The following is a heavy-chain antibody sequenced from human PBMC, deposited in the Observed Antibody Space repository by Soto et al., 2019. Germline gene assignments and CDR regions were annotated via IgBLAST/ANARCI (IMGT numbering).Heavy chain of an antibody. CDR1: GGSISSGGYS. CDR2: IYHSGST. Sequence: QPQLQESGSGLVKPSQTLSLTCAVSGGSISSGGYSWSWIRQPPGKGLEWIGYIYHSGSTYYNPSLKSRVTISVDRSKNQFSLKLSSVTAADTAVYYCASGAPVVNDYWGQGTLVTVSS. V-gene: IGHV4-30-2*01. CDR3: ASGAPVVNDY. D-gene: IGHD3-22*01. J-gene: IGHJ4*02.